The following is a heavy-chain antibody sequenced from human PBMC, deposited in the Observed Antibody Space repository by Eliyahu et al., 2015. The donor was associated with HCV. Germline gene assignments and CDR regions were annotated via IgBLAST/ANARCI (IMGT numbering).Heavy chain of an antibody. CDR1: GYSFTSYW. D-gene: IGHD6-19*01. CDR2: ISPGDSAG. V-gene: IGHV5-51*06. J-gene: IGHJ6*02. Sequence: EVQLVQSGAEVKKPGESLKISCKGSGYSFTSYWIGWVRQMPGEGLEWMGIISPGDSAGRYSPSFQGQVTISADKSINTAYLQWSSLKASDTAIYYCARRTLYSSLDMDVWGQGTTVTVSS. CDR3: ARRTLYSSLDMDV.